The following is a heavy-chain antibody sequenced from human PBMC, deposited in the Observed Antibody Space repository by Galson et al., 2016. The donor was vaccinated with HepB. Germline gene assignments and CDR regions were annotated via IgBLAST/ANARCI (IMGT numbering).Heavy chain of an antibody. Sequence: LRLSCAASGFTFSSYTMNWVRQAPGKGLEWVSSISSSSSYIYYADSVKGRFTISRDSAKNSLYLQMNSLRAEDTAVYYCARHARFTGSPRAFYYYHMDVWGQGTTDTVSS. J-gene: IGHJ6*03. V-gene: IGHV3-21*01. CDR3: ARHARFTGSPRAFYYYHMDV. CDR2: ISSSSSYI. D-gene: IGHD5-12*01. CDR1: GFTFSSYT.